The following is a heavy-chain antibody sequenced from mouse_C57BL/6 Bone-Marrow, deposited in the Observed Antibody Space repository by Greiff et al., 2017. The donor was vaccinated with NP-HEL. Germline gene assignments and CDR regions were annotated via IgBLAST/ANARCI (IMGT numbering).Heavy chain of an antibody. D-gene: IGHD2-5*01. J-gene: IGHJ4*01. CDR2: IYPGNSDT. Sequence: VQLQQSGTVLARPGASVKMSCKTSGYTFTSYWMHWVKQRPGQGLEWIGAIYPGNSDTSYNQKFKGKAKLTAFTSASTAYMELSSLTNEDSAVYYCTDSNYAMDYWGQGTSVTVSS. CDR1: GYTFTSYW. CDR3: TDSNYAMDY. V-gene: IGHV1-5*01.